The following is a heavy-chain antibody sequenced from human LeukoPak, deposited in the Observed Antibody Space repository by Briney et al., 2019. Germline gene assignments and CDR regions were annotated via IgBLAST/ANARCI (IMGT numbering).Heavy chain of an antibody. CDR3: ARRGHYYDSSGYYFDY. J-gene: IGHJ4*02. V-gene: IGHV5-51*01. D-gene: IGHD3-22*01. CDR1: GCSFTSYW. CDR2: IYPGDSDT. Sequence: GESLKISCKGSGCSFTSYWIGWVRQMPGKGLEWMGIIYPGDSDTRYSPSFQGQVTISADKSISTAYLQWSSLKASDTAMYYCARRGHYYDSSGYYFDYWGQGTLVTVSS.